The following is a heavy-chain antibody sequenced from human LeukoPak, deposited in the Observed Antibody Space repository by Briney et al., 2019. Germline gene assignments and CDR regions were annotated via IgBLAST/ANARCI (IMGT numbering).Heavy chain of an antibody. CDR2: ISWNSGSI. Sequence: GGSLRLSCAGSGFIFNNYAMHWVRQAPGKGLEWVSGISWNSGSIGYADSVKGRFTISRDNAKNSLFLQMNSLRAEDTALYYCTKDKPTDNYGMDVWGQGTTVTVSS. CDR1: GFIFNNYA. D-gene: IGHD4-17*01. CDR3: TKDKPTDNYGMDV. J-gene: IGHJ6*02. V-gene: IGHV3-9*01.